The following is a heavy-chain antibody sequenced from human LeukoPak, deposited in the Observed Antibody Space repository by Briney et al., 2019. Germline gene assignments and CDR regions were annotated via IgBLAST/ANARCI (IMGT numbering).Heavy chain of an antibody. J-gene: IGHJ3*02. V-gene: IGHV4-39*07. D-gene: IGHD3-10*01. Sequence: SETLSLTCTVSGGSISSSSYYWGWIRQPPGKGLEWIGSIYYSGSTYYNPSLKSRVTMSVDTSKNQLSLKLSSVTAEDTAVYYCASYNFMEGAFDIWGQGTMVTVSS. CDR2: IYYSGST. CDR3: ASYNFMEGAFDI. CDR1: GGSISSSSYY.